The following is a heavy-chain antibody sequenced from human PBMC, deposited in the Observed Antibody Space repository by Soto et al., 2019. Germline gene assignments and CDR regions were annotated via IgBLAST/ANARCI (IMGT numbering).Heavy chain of an antibody. CDR3: ARHLRGITIFGVVTPPGY. Sequence: LSLTCTVSGGSISSSSYYWGWIRQPPGKGLEWIGSIYYSGSTYYNPSLKSRVTISVDMSKNQFSLKLSSVTAADTAIYYCARHLRGITIFGVVTPPGYWGQGTLVTVSS. CDR2: IYYSGST. V-gene: IGHV4-39*01. D-gene: IGHD3-3*01. CDR1: GGSISSSSYY. J-gene: IGHJ4*02.